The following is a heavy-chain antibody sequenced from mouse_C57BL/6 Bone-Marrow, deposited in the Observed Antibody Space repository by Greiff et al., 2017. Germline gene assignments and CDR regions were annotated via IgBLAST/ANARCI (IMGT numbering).Heavy chain of an antibody. V-gene: IGHV1-59*01. J-gene: IGHJ4*01. CDR1: GYTFTSYW. Sequence: QVQLQQPGAELVRPGTSVKLSCKASGYTFTSYWMYWVKQRPGQGLEWIGVIDPSDSYTNYNQKFKGKATLTVDTSSSTAYMQLSSLTSEDAAVYYCARGGRVYAMDYWGQGTSVTVSS. CDR2: IDPSDSYT. CDR3: ARGGRVYAMDY.